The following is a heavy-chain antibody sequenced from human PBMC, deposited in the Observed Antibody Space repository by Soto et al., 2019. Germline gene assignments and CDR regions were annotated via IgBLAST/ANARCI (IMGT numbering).Heavy chain of an antibody. D-gene: IGHD3-10*01. J-gene: IGHJ6*02. V-gene: IGHV4-4*07. CDR2: IYTSGST. Sequence: SETLSLTCTVSGGSISSYYWSWIRQPAGKGLEWIGRIYTSGSTNYNPSLKSRVTMLVDTSKNQFSLKLSSVTAADTAVYYCARDRVRGVIKVHYYGMDVWGQGTTVTVSS. CDR1: GGSISSYY. CDR3: ARDRVRGVIKVHYYGMDV.